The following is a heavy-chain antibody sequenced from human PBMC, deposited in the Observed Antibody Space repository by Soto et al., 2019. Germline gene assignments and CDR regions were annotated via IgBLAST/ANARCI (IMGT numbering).Heavy chain of an antibody. Sequence: GGSLRLSCAASGFTFSSYAMSWVRQAPGKGLEWVSAISGSGGSTYYADSVKGRFTISRDNSKNTLYLQMNSLRAEDTAVYYCAKGPYDYVWGSYRSSPLFDYWGQGTLVTVSS. J-gene: IGHJ4*02. CDR2: ISGSGGST. CDR1: GFTFSSYA. CDR3: AKGPYDYVWGSYRSSPLFDY. D-gene: IGHD3-16*02. V-gene: IGHV3-23*01.